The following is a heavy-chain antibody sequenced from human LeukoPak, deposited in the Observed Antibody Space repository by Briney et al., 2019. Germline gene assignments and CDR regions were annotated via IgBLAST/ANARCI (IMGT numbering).Heavy chain of an antibody. CDR3: AKGRGEYYHYGMDV. D-gene: IGHD5-24*01. Sequence: GGSLRLSCAASGFTFDDYAMHWVRQAPGKGLEWVSDISGSGGYTYYADSVKGRFTISRDNSKNTLYLQMNSLRVEDTAEYHCAKGRGEYYHYGMDVWGQGTTVTVSS. J-gene: IGHJ6*02. CDR2: ISGSGGYT. V-gene: IGHV3-23*01. CDR1: GFTFDDYA.